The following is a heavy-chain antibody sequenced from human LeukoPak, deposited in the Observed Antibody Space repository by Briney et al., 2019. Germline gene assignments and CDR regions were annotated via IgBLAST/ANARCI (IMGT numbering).Heavy chain of an antibody. V-gene: IGHV4-34*01. J-gene: IGHJ6*02. Sequence: SETLSLTCAVYGGSFSGYYWGWIRQPPGKGLEWIGEINHSGSTNYNPSLKSRVTISVDTSKNQFSLKLSSVTAADTAVYYCATVPAARDYYYYGMDVWGQGTTVTVSS. CDR3: ATVPAARDYYYYGMDV. D-gene: IGHD6-6*01. CDR1: GGSFSGYY. CDR2: INHSGST.